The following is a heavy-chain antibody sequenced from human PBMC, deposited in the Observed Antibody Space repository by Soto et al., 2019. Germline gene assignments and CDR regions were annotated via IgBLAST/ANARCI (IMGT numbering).Heavy chain of an antibody. CDR1: GDIFTKYA. J-gene: IGHJ6*04. CDR3: AGRYIFPKGDGMDV. Sequence: QVHLVQSGAEVKKPGSSVKVSCAASGDIFTKYAITWVRQAPGQGLEWMGEIITMFGTTDYEPRFQGRLTITADESTGTGSRGLRTLRWEDRAIFYGAGRYIFPKGDGMDVGGKGTPVIVPS. V-gene: IGHV1-69*01. D-gene: IGHD3-9*01. CDR2: IITMFGTT.